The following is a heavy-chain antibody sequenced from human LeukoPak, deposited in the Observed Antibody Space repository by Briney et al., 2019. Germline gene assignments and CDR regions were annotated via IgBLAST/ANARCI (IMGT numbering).Heavy chain of an antibody. D-gene: IGHD3-10*01. CDR2: IRYDGSNK. J-gene: IGHJ4*02. Sequence: GGSLRLSCAASGFTFSSYGMHWVRQAPGKGLEWVAFIRYDGSNKYYADSVKGRFTIPRDNSKNTLYLQMNSLRAEDTAVYYCAKDRWFGESHFDYWGQGTLVTVSS. CDR3: AKDRWFGESHFDY. V-gene: IGHV3-30*02. CDR1: GFTFSSYG.